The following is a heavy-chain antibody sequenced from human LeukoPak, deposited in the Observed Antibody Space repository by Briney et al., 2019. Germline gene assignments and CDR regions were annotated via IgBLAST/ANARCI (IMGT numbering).Heavy chain of an antibody. J-gene: IGHJ5*02. CDR3: ARDRAGYYDSSGYYRKEDNWFDP. CDR2: IYYSGST. V-gene: IGHV4-59*01. Sequence: SETLSLTCTVSGGSISSYYWSWIRQSPGKGLEWIGYIYYSGSTNYNPSLKSRVTISVDTSKNQFSLKLSSVTAADTAVYYCARDRAGYYDSSGYYRKEDNWFDPWGQGTLVTVSS. CDR1: GGSISSYY. D-gene: IGHD3-22*01.